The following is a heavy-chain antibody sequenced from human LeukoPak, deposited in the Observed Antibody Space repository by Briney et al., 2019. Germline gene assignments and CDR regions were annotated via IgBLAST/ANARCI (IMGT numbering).Heavy chain of an antibody. CDR1: GGSITSGSYY. V-gene: IGHV4-61*09. CDR2: IHTSGTM. J-gene: IGHJ4*02. Sequence: SQTLSLTCSVSGGSITSGSYYWSWIRQPAGKGLEWIGHIHTSGTMNYNASLKSRVRISVETSKNQFSLRLSSVTAADTAVYFCARGILRDYYDSSGFYHRGGVGYWGQGTLVTVSS. CDR3: ARGILRDYYDSSGFYHRGGVGY. D-gene: IGHD3-22*01.